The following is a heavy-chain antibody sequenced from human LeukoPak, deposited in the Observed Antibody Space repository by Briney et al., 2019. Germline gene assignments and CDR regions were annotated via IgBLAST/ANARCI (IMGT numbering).Heavy chain of an antibody. Sequence: GGSLRLSCAASGFTFSSYAMHWVRQAPGKGLEWVAVISYDGSNKYYADSVKGRFTISRDNSKNTLYLQMNSLRDEDTAVYYCARDYNWAIDYWGQGTLVTVSS. V-gene: IGHV3-30-3*01. D-gene: IGHD1-20*01. J-gene: IGHJ4*02. CDR2: ISYDGSNK. CDR3: ARDYNWAIDY. CDR1: GFTFSSYA.